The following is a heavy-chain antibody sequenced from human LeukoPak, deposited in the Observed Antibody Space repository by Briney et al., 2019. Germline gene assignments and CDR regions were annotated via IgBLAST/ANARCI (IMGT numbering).Heavy chain of an antibody. D-gene: IGHD6-13*01. V-gene: IGHV3-7*01. CDR2: IKQDGSQK. CDR3: AKDDNSWSLDY. J-gene: IGHJ4*02. Sequence: SGRSLRLSCAASGFTFSHYWMSWVRQAPGKGLERVASIKQDGSQKYYGDSVKGRFTISRDNAKNSLYLQMNSLRAEDTAFYYCAKDDNSWSLDYWGQGTLVTVSS. CDR1: GFTFSHYW.